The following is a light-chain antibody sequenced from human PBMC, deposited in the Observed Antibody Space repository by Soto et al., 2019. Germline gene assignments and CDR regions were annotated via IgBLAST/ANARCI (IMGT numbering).Light chain of an antibody. V-gene: IGKV1-5*01. CDR2: AAS. CDR1: QSISTW. J-gene: IGKJ5*01. CDR3: HT. Sequence: DIQMTQSPSTLPASVGDRVTITCRASQSISTWLAWYQQKPGKAPNLLIYAASSLQSGVPSRFSGSGSGTHFTLTISSLQPEDVASYYCHTFGQGTRLEIK.